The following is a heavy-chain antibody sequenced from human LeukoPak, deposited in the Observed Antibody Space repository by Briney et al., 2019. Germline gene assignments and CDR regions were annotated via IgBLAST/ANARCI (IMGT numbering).Heavy chain of an antibody. Sequence: ASVKVSCKASGYTFTGYYMHWVRQAPGQGLEWMGWINPNSGGTNYAQKFQGRVTMTRDTSISTAYMELSRLRSDDTAAYYCARDLRGSYYGLPNNWFDPWGQGTLVTVSS. CDR1: GYTFTGYY. V-gene: IGHV1-2*02. CDR2: INPNSGGT. D-gene: IGHD1-26*01. CDR3: ARDLRGSYYGLPNNWFDP. J-gene: IGHJ5*02.